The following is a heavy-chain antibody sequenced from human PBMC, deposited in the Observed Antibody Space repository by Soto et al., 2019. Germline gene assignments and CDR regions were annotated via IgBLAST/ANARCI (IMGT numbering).Heavy chain of an antibody. CDR2: ISAYNGNT. CDR3: SRADILTGYLVDYYYYGMDV. CDR1: GYTFTSYG. Sequence: QVQLVQSGAEVKKPGASVKVSCKASGYTFTSYGISWVRQAPGQGLEWMGWISAYNGNTNYAQKLQGRVTMTTDTSTSTAYMELRSLRSDDTAVYYSSRADILTGYLVDYYYYGMDVWGQGTTVTVSS. D-gene: IGHD3-9*01. J-gene: IGHJ6*02. V-gene: IGHV1-18*01.